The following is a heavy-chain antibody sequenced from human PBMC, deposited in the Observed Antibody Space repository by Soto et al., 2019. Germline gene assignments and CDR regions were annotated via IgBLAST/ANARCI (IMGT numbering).Heavy chain of an antibody. Sequence: QVQLQESGPGLVQPSDTLSLTCTVSGYSISNTNWWGWIRQPPGKGLEWIGYIYYSGSTYYNPSLRSRVPMTLDTSKNQFSLKLRSVTAVDTAVYYCARSSGAGGMDVWGQGTTVTVSS. CDR2: IYYSGST. D-gene: IGHD2-15*01. J-gene: IGHJ6*02. CDR3: ARSSGAGGMDV. CDR1: GYSISNTNW. V-gene: IGHV4-28*01.